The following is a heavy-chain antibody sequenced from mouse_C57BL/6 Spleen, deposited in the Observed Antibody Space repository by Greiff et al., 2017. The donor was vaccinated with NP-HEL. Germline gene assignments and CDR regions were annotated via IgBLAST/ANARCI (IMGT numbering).Heavy chain of an antibody. CDR3: ARWTTVVAYYFDY. CDR2: IDPNSGGT. D-gene: IGHD1-1*01. Sequence: VQLQQPGAELVKPGASVKLSCKASGYTFTSYWMHWVKQRPGRGLEWIGRIDPNSGGTKYNEKFKSKATLTVDKPSSTAYMQLSSLTSEDSAVYYWARWTTVVAYYFDYWGQGTTLTVSS. CDR1: GYTFTSYW. J-gene: IGHJ2*01. V-gene: IGHV1-72*01.